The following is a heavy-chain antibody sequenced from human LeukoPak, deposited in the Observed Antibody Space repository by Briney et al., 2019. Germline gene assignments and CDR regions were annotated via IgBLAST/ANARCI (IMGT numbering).Heavy chain of an antibody. CDR1: GFTFSSYG. CDR3: ARDRYSSGWGPSYWYFDL. Sequence: GRSLRLSCAASGFTFSSYGMHWVRQAPGKGLEWVAVISYDGSNKYYADSVKGRFTISRDNSKNTLYLQMNSLRAEDTAVYYCARDRYSSGWGPSYWYFDLWGRGTLVTVSS. J-gene: IGHJ2*01. V-gene: IGHV3-30*03. CDR2: ISYDGSNK. D-gene: IGHD6-19*01.